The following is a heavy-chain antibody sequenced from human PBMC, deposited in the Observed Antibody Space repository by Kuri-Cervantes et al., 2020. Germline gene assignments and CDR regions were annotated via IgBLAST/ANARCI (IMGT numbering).Heavy chain of an antibody. Sequence: SLKISCAASGFTFDDYAMHRVRQAPGKGLEWVSGISWNSGSIGYADSVKGRFTISRDNAKNSLYLQMNSLRAEDTALYYCAKGLWFGELLSYFDYWGQGTPVTVSS. CDR2: ISWNSGSI. D-gene: IGHD3-10*01. CDR1: GFTFDDYA. V-gene: IGHV3-9*01. CDR3: AKGLWFGELLSYFDY. J-gene: IGHJ4*02.